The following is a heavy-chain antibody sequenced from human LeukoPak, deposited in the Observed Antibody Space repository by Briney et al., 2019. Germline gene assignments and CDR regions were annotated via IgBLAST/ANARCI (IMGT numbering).Heavy chain of an antibody. CDR2: ISGGGGSI. CDR3: ARGSDRDSDAFDI. J-gene: IGHJ3*02. D-gene: IGHD2-21*02. Sequence: QPGGSLRLSCAASGFTFSSYAMSWVRQTPGKGLEWVSAISGGGGSIYYADSVKGRFTVSRDNSKNTLYLQMNSLRAEDTAVYYCARGSDRDSDAFDIWGQGTMVTVSS. V-gene: IGHV3-23*01. CDR1: GFTFSSYA.